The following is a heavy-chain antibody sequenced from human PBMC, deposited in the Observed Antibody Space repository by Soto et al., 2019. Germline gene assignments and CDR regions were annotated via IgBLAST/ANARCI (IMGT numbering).Heavy chain of an antibody. Sequence: PSETLSLTCTVSGGSISSGDYYWSWIRQPPGKGLEWIGYIYYSGSTYYNPSLKSRVTISVDTSKNQFSLKLSSVTAADTAVYYCARLGYSYGYPAETDYWGQGTLVTVS. CDR3: ARLGYSYGYPAETDY. V-gene: IGHV4-30-4*01. CDR1: GGSISSGDYY. J-gene: IGHJ4*02. D-gene: IGHD5-18*01. CDR2: IYYSGST.